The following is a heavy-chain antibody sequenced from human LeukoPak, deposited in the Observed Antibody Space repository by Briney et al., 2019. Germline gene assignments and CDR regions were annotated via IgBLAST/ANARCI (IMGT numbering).Heavy chain of an antibody. J-gene: IGHJ4*02. CDR3: ARDASGWYQGGLYYFDY. Sequence: GGSLRPSCAASGFTFSSYSMNWVRQAPGKGLEWVSSISSSSSYIYYADSVKGRFTISRDNAKNSLYLQMNSLRAEDTAVYYCARDASGWYQGGLYYFDYWGQGTLVTVSS. CDR1: GFTFSSYS. V-gene: IGHV3-21*01. CDR2: ISSSSSYI. D-gene: IGHD6-19*01.